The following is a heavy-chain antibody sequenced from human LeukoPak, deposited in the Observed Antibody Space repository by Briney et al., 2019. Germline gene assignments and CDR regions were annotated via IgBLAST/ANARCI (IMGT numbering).Heavy chain of an antibody. CDR1: GGTFSSYA. J-gene: IGHJ6*03. V-gene: IGHV1-69*05. CDR2: IIPIFGTA. Sequence: SVKVSCKASGGTFSSYAISWVRQAPGQGLEWMGGIIPIFGTANYAQKFQGRVTITTDESTSTAYMELSSLRSEDTAVYYCARGRGIAGEWLLYYYYMDVWGKGTTVSVSS. CDR3: ARGRGIAGEWLLYYYYMDV. D-gene: IGHD6-19*01.